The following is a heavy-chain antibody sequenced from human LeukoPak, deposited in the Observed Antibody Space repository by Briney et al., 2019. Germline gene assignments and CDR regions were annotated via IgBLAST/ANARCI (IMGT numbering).Heavy chain of an antibody. CDR3: AIESYNWFDP. CDR1: GGTFISYT. J-gene: IGHJ5*02. V-gene: IGHV1-69*04. CDR2: IIPILGIA. Sequence: ASVKVSCKASGGTFISYTISWGRQAPGEGLEWMGRIIPILGIANYAQKFQGRVTITADKSTSTAYMELSSLRSEDTAVYYCAIESYNWFDPWGQGTLVTVSS.